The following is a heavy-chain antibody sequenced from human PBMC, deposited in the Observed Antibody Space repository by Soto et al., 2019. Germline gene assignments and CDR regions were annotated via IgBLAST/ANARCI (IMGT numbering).Heavy chain of an antibody. V-gene: IGHV4-59*08. CDR3: VRQLYYDTPFDY. D-gene: IGHD3-22*01. CDR2: IYYSGST. J-gene: IGHJ4*02. Sequence: SETLSLTCTVSGGSISSYYRSWIRQPPGKGLEWIGYIYYSGSTNYNPSLKSRVTISVDTSKNQFSLKLSSVTAADTAVYYCVRQLYYDTPFDYWGQGTLVTVSS. CDR1: GGSISSYY.